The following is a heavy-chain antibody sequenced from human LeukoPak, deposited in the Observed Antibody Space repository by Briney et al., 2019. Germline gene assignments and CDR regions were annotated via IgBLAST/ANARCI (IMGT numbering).Heavy chain of an antibody. V-gene: IGHV4-59*01. Sequence: SETLSLTCAVSGGSISSYYWSWIRQPPGKGLEWIGYIYYSGSTNYNPSLKSRVTISVDTSKNQFSLKLSSVTAADTAVYYCARVRNSGYDSGIDYWGQGTLVTVSS. CDR2: IYYSGST. CDR1: GGSISSYY. CDR3: ARVRNSGYDSGIDY. D-gene: IGHD5-12*01. J-gene: IGHJ4*02.